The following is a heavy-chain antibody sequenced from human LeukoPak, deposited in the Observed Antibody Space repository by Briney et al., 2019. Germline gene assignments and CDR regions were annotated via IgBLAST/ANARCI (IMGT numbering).Heavy chain of an antibody. Sequence: GGSLRLSCTASGFAFGSYAMYWVRQAPGKGLEWVSGIFGSGGSAHYADSVKGRFTISRDNSKNTLYLQMNSLRAEDTSIYFCAKALEQETVIALDSWGQGTLVTVSS. D-gene: IGHD6-13*01. CDR2: IFGSGGSA. V-gene: IGHV3-23*01. CDR3: AKALEQETVIALDS. CDR1: GFAFGSYA. J-gene: IGHJ4*02.